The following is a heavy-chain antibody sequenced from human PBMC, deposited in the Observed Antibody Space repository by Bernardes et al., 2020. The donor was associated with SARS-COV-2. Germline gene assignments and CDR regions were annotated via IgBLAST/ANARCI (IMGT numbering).Heavy chain of an antibody. Sequence: SETLSLTCAVHSTSFSGYYYTWIRQPPGKGLEWVGEINQSGRTNYNPALKSRATISVDTSKSQFSLELRSVIAADTAVYYCARDRGEVVTLFGVVTGPQYFDFWGQGMLVTVSS. CDR3: ARDRGEVVTLFGVVTGPQYFDF. CDR2: INQSGRT. D-gene: IGHD3-3*01. J-gene: IGHJ4*02. CDR1: STSFSGYY. V-gene: IGHV4-34*01.